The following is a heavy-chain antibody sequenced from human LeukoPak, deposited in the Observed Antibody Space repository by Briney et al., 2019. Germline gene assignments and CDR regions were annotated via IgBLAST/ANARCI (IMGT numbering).Heavy chain of an antibody. V-gene: IGHV3-23*01. CDR2: ITSRSTT. Sequence: GGSLRLSCAASGFIFSHYGMNWGRQAPGKGLGWVSGITSRSTTYYADSVKGRFTISRDNSKNMWWLQINSPTAEDTATYYCAKDGNWARFGDWGQGTLVTVSS. J-gene: IGHJ4*02. CDR3: AKDGNWARFGD. D-gene: IGHD7-27*01. CDR1: GFIFSHYG.